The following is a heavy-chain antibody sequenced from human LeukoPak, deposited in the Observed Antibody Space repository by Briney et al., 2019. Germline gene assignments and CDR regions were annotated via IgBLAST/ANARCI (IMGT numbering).Heavy chain of an antibody. CDR2: IYYSGST. CDR3: ARGYYGSGSVHFDY. Sequence: SETLSLTCTVSGGSISSHYWSWIRQPPGKGLEWIGYIYYSGSTNYNPSLKSRVTISVDTSKYQFSLKLSSVTAADTAVYYCARGYYGSGSVHFDYWGQGTLVTVSS. CDR1: GGSISSHY. V-gene: IGHV4-59*11. J-gene: IGHJ4*02. D-gene: IGHD3-10*01.